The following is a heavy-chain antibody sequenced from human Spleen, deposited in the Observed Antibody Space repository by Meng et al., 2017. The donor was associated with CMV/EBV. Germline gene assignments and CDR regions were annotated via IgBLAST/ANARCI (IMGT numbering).Heavy chain of an antibody. Sequence: GESLKISCAASGLTFSGYAMHWVRQAPGKGLEWVAVISYDGTNKYYADSVKGRFTISRDNSKSTLYLQMNSLRAEDTSVYYCAREVPYYYDTSGRMEGYGMDVWGQGTTVTVSS. J-gene: IGHJ6*02. D-gene: IGHD3-22*01. CDR3: AREVPYYYDTSGRMEGYGMDV. V-gene: IGHV3-30-3*01. CDR2: ISYDGTNK. CDR1: GLTFSGYA.